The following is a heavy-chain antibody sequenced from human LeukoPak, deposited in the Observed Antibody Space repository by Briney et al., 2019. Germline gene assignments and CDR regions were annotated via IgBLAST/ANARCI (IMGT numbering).Heavy chain of an antibody. CDR3: AREVLYGEDAFDI. Sequence: PGGSLRLSCAASGFTFSDYAMSWVRQAPGKGLEWLSVISGGSSGSTYYADSVKGRFTISRDNAKNSLYLQMNSLRAEDTAVYYCAREVLYGEDAFDIWGQGTMVTVSS. CDR2: ISGGSSGST. CDR1: GFTFSDYA. D-gene: IGHD7-27*01. V-gene: IGHV3-69-1*02. J-gene: IGHJ3*02.